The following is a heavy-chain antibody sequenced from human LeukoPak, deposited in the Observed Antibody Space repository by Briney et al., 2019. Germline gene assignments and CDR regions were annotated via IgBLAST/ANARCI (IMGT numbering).Heavy chain of an antibody. Sequence: SETLSLTCTVSGGSISSGSYYWSWIRQPPGKGLEWIGYIYYSGSTNYNPSLKSRVTISVDTSKNQFSLKLSSVTAADTAVYYCARVDLGIAAAVDAFDIWGQGTMVTVSS. J-gene: IGHJ3*02. D-gene: IGHD6-13*01. CDR2: IYYSGST. CDR3: ARVDLGIAAAVDAFDI. V-gene: IGHV4-61*01. CDR1: GGSISSGSYY.